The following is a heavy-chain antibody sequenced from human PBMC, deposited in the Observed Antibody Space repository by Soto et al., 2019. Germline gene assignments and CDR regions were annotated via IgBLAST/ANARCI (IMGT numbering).Heavy chain of an antibody. CDR1: GFTFSRYE. V-gene: IGHV3-48*03. J-gene: IGHJ3*02. CDR3: AREAAAGSDAFDI. D-gene: IGHD6-13*01. Sequence: GGSLRLSCAASGFTFSRYEMNWVRQAPGKGLEWVSYISSSGSTIYYADSVKGRFTISRDNAKNSLYLQMNSLRAEDTAVYYCAREAAAGSDAFDIWGQGTMVTVSS. CDR2: ISSSGSTI.